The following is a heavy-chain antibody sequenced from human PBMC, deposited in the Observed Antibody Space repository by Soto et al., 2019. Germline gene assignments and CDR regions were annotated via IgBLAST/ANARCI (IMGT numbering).Heavy chain of an antibody. D-gene: IGHD6-19*01. CDR1: GLTFSSYA. J-gene: IGHJ4*02. V-gene: IGHV3-23*01. Sequence: PGGSLRLSCAASGLTFSSYAMSWVRQAPGKGLEWVSAISGSGGSTYYADSVKGRFTISRDNSKNTLYLQMNSLRAEDTAVYYCAKVRGQWLDPADYWGQGTLVTVSS. CDR2: ISGSGGST. CDR3: AKVRGQWLDPADY.